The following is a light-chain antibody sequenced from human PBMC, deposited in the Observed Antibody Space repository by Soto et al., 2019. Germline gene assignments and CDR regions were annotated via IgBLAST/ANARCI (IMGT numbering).Light chain of an antibody. Sequence: EIVLTQSPATLSLSPGERATLSCRASQSVSSYLAWYPQKPGQAPRLLIYDASNMATGIPARFSGSGSGTDFTLTISSLEPEDFAVYYCQQRSNWWTFGQGTKVEIK. CDR2: DAS. CDR3: QQRSNWWT. J-gene: IGKJ1*01. CDR1: QSVSSY. V-gene: IGKV3-11*01.